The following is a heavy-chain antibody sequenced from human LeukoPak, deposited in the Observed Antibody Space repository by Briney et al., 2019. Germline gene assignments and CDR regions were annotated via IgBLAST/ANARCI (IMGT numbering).Heavy chain of an antibody. CDR1: GFTFSSYA. CDR3: ARAGYCSGGSCDHNWFDP. J-gene: IGHJ5*02. CDR2: ISYDGSNK. D-gene: IGHD2-15*01. Sequence: GGSLRLSCAASGFTFSSYAMHWVRQAPGKGLEWVAVISYDGSNKYYADSVKGRFTISRDNSKNTLYLQMNSLRADDTAVYYCARAGYCSGGSCDHNWFDPWGQGTLVTVSS. V-gene: IGHV3-30-3*01.